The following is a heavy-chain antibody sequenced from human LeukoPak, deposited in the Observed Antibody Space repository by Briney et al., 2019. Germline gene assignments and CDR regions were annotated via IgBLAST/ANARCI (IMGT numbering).Heavy chain of an antibody. J-gene: IGHJ4*02. V-gene: IGHV3-9*01. CDR1: GFIFSDYA. D-gene: IGHD2-21*02. Sequence: GGSLRLSCATSGFIFSDYAMTWVRQAPGKGLEWVSDISWNSGSIGYADSVKGRFTISRDNAKNSLYLQMNSLRAEDTALYYCAKGSGDWDYWGQGTLVTVSS. CDR2: ISWNSGSI. CDR3: AKGSGDWDY.